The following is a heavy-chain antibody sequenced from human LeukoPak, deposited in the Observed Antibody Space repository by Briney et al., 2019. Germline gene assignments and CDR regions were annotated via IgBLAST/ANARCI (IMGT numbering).Heavy chain of an antibody. CDR1: GFTFSSYA. CDR2: VNEDGRQI. J-gene: IGHJ4*02. V-gene: IGHV3-7*03. D-gene: IGHD6-19*01. CDR3: AKGFSGWYGAPLGY. Sequence: QPGGSLRLSCAASGFTFSSYAMSWVRQAPGKGLEWVAKVNEDGRQIYYADSVKGRFTISRDNAKNSLYLQMNSLRAEDMALYYCAKGFSGWYGAPLGYWGQGTLVTVSS.